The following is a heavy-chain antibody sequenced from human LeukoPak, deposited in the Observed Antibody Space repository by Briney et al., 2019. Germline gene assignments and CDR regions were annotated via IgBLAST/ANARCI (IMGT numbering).Heavy chain of an antibody. V-gene: IGHV4-59*08. CDR2: VYYTGST. CDR3: ARRTTVTPNWFDP. Sequence: PSETLSLTCTVPGGPISSYQWSWIRQPPGKGLEWIGYVYYTGSTNYNPSLKSRVTISLDTSKNQFSLKLGSVTAADTAVYYCARRTTVTPNWFDPWGQGTLVTVSS. D-gene: IGHD4-17*01. J-gene: IGHJ5*02. CDR1: GGPISSYQ.